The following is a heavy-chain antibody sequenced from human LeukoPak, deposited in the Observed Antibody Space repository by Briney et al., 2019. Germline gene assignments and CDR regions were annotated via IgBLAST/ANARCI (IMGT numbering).Heavy chain of an antibody. J-gene: IGHJ5*02. Sequence: SETLSLTCTVSGGSISSGDYYWSWIRQPPGRGLEWIGHIYYSGSTYYNPSLKSRVTISVDTSKNQFSLKLSSVTAADTAVYYCARDASNWFDPWGQGTLVTVSS. CDR1: GGSISSGDYY. CDR2: IYYSGST. CDR3: ARDASNWFDP. V-gene: IGHV4-30-4*01.